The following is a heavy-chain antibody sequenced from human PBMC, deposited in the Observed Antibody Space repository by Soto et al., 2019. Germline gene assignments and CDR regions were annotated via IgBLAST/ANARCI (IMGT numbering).Heavy chain of an antibody. CDR3: ARGTVYYDFWSGYYAPPISFDY. CDR2: ISYDGSNK. CDR1: GFTFSSYG. V-gene: IGHV3-30*03. J-gene: IGHJ4*02. Sequence: QVQLVESGGGVVQPGRSLRLSCAASGFTFSSYGMHWVRQAPGKGLEWVAVISYDGSNKYYADSVKGRFTISRDNSKNTLYLQMNSLRAEDTAVYYCARGTVYYDFWSGYYAPPISFDYWGQGTLVTVSS. D-gene: IGHD3-3*01.